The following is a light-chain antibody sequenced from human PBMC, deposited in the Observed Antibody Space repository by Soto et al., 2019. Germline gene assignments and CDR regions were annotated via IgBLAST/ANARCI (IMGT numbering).Light chain of an antibody. CDR2: GAY. J-gene: IGKJ5*01. Sequence: IVMTHSPATLSVSPGERATLSCRASQSVRSTVAWHQQKPGQAPRLLIYGAYTRATGVPARFSGSGSGTEFNFTLSSLQSEDFAVYYCQHYKSWPPAFGQGTRLQI. CDR1: QSVRST. V-gene: IGKV3-15*01. CDR3: QHYKSWPPA.